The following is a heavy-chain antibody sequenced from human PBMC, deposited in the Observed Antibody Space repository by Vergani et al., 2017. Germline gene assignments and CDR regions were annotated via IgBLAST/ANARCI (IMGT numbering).Heavy chain of an antibody. V-gene: IGHV2-5*01. CDR1: GFSFTSSGG. CDR2: IASNEDK. CDR3: VHRAGLDGNFDTSGYFFRDY. Sequence: QITLKESGPTVVKPKQTLTVTFTFSGFSFTSSGGVAWVRQSPGKALEWLALIASNEDKQFLPSLRSRLTITRDTSKNQVVLTLSDMDPADTATYFCVHRAGLDGNFDTSGYFFRDYWVPGILATVSS. J-gene: IGHJ4*02. D-gene: IGHD3-22*01.